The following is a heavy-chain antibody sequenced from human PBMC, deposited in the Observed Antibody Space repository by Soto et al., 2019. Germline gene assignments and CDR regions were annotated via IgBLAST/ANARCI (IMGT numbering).Heavy chain of an antibody. CDR1: GFTFSSYG. D-gene: IGHD3-22*01. J-gene: IGHJ6*02. CDR2: ISYDGSNK. V-gene: IGHV3-30*18. CDR3: AKALKDDSSGYLKLRKSYYYYYGMDV. Sequence: QVQLVESGGGVVQPGRSLRLSCAASGFTFSSYGMHWVRQAPGKGLEGVAVISYDGSNKYYADSVKGRFTISRDNSKNTLYLQMNSLRAEDTAVYYCAKALKDDSSGYLKLRKSYYYYYGMDVWGQGTTVTVSS.